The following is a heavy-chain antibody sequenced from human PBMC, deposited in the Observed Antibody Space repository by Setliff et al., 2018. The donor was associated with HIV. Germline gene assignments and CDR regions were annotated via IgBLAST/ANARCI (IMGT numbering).Heavy chain of an antibody. CDR1: GGSISSYY. Sequence: PSETPSLTCTVSGGSISSYYWSWIRQPPGKGLEWIGYIYYSGSTSGSTNYNPSLKSRVTISLDTSKNQFSLKLSSVTAADTAVYYCASPASGGSSGQYHYWGQGTLVTVSS. V-gene: IGHV4-59*08. CDR2: IYYSGSTSGST. CDR3: ASPASGGSSGQYHY. D-gene: IGHD6-19*01. J-gene: IGHJ4*02.